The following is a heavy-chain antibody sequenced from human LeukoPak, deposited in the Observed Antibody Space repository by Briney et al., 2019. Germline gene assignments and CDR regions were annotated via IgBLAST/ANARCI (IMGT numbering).Heavy chain of an antibody. Sequence: GEYLKISCKGSGFTFTNYWIGWVRQMPGKGLEWMGIIYPHDSDTIYSPSFQGQVTISADKSIKTAYLQWSSLKASDTAIYYCARLSYSSGWYWGYFNYWGQGTLVTVSS. V-gene: IGHV5-51*01. CDR2: IYPHDSDT. D-gene: IGHD6-19*01. CDR1: GFTFTNYW. J-gene: IGHJ4*02. CDR3: ARLSYSSGWYWGYFNY.